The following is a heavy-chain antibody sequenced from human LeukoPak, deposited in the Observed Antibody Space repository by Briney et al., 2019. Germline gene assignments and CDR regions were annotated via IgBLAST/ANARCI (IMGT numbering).Heavy chain of an antibody. Sequence: PGGSLRLSCPASGFTFSSYSMNWVRQAPGKGLEWVSYISSSSSTIYYADSVKGRFTISRDNAKNSLYLQMNSLRPEDTAFYYCAREAYCGGDCYQEYFQYWGQGILVTVSS. V-gene: IGHV3-48*04. CDR3: AREAYCGGDCYQEYFQY. J-gene: IGHJ1*01. CDR1: GFTFSSYS. CDR2: ISSSSSTI. D-gene: IGHD2-21*02.